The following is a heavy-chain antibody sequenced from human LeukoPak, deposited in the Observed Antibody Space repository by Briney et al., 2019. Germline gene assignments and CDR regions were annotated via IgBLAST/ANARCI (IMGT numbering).Heavy chain of an antibody. CDR1: GFTFSDYY. D-gene: IGHD1-1*01. Sequence: GGSLRLSCAASGFTFSDYYMSWVRQAAGKGLEWVSYISGSSGYTKYADSVKGRFTISRDNAKNSLYLQVNSLRAEDTAVYYCARGTGTTAYFDYWGQGTPVTVSS. CDR2: ISGSSGYT. J-gene: IGHJ4*02. V-gene: IGHV3-11*06. CDR3: ARGTGTTAYFDY.